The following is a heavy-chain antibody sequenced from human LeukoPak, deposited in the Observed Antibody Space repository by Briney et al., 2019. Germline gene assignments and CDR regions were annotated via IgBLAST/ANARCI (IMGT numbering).Heavy chain of an antibody. J-gene: IGHJ5*02. V-gene: IGHV3-30*02. D-gene: IGHD6-19*01. CDR3: AKDNNGWTFDP. CDR2: IHSGGNNK. Sequence: GGSLRLSCGASGFTFRSYGMHWVRQAPGKGLEWVAFIHSGGNNKYCADSVKGRFTVSRDNSKNTPYLQMNSLRAEDTAVYYCAKDNNGWTFDPWGQGTLVTVPS. CDR1: GFTFRSYG.